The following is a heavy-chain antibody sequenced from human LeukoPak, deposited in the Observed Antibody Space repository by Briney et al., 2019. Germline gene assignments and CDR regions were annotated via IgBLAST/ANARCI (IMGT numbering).Heavy chain of an antibody. Sequence: GESLKISCKCSGYSFTNYLIGWVRQLPGKGLEWMGIIYPGDSDSRYSASFEGQVTISADKSISTAYLQWSSMKASDTAMYYCARHPARGYCSITSCDDGADPWGQGNLVTVSS. CDR1: GYSFTNYL. CDR2: IYPGDSDS. J-gene: IGHJ5*02. CDR3: ARHPARGYCSITSCDDGADP. D-gene: IGHD2-2*01. V-gene: IGHV5-51*01.